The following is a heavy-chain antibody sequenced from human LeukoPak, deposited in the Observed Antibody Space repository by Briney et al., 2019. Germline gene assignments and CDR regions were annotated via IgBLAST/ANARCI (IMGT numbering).Heavy chain of an antibody. CDR2: FDPEDGET. Sequence: VASVKVSCKVSGYTLTELSMHWVRQAPGKGLEWMGGFDPEDGETIYAQKFQGRVTMTEDTSTDTAYMELSSLRSEDTAVYYCATDRAVVNWFDPWGQGTLATVSS. CDR3: ATDRAVVNWFDP. V-gene: IGHV1-24*01. D-gene: IGHD4-23*01. J-gene: IGHJ5*02. CDR1: GYTLTELS.